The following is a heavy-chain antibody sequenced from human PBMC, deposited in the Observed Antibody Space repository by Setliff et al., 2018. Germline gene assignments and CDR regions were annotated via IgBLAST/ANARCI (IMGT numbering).Heavy chain of an antibody. CDR2: ISGYNGYT. D-gene: IGHD2-2*01. CDR1: GYTFAKYG. CDR3: VRDKAAIVVGPPTAAFDI. Sequence: ASVKVSCKAFGYTFAKYGTSWVRQAPGQGLEWMGWISGYNGYTVYAQKLQGRVTLTTDTSTGTAYMEVRSLRSDDTAQYYCVRDKAAIVVGPPTAAFDIWGQGTMVTVSS. V-gene: IGHV1-18*01. J-gene: IGHJ3*02.